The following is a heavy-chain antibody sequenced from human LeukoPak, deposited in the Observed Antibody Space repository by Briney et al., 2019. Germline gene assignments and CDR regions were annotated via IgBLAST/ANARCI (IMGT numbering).Heavy chain of an antibody. V-gene: IGHV4-4*02. J-gene: IGHJ4*02. D-gene: IGHD3-16*01. CDR1: GGSTSGTNW. CDR3: SRESGPFRPFAY. CDR2: ISLAGQT. Sequence: SGTLSLTCGVSGGSTSGTNWWSWVRQPPGQVLEWIGEISLAGQTNYNPSLNGRVTMSLDKSSNQLSLHLTSVAAADTATYFCSRESGPFRPFAYWGEGTLVIVSS.